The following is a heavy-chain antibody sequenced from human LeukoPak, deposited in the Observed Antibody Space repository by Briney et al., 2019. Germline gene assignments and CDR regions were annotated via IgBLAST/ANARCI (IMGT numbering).Heavy chain of an antibody. J-gene: IGHJ4*02. D-gene: IGHD3-22*01. V-gene: IGHV4-59*10. Sequence: SETLSLTCAVYGGSFSGYYWSWIRQPAGKGLEWIGRIYTSGSTNYNPSLKSRVTISVDTSKNQFSLKLSSVTAADTAVYYCARATDSSGYYYYWGQGTLVTVSS. CDR3: ARATDSSGYYYY. CDR2: IYTSGST. CDR1: GGSFSGYY.